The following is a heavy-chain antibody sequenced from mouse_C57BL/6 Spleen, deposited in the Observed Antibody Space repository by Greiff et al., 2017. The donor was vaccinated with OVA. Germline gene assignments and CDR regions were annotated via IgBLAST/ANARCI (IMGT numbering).Heavy chain of an antibody. D-gene: IGHD2-5*01. CDR2: ISSGSSTI. J-gene: IGHJ3*01. CDR3: AREAYYSDYEAWLAY. Sequence: EVMLVESGGGLVKPGGSLKLSCAASGFTFSDYGMHWVRQAPEKGLEWVAYISSGSSTIYYADTVKGRFTISRDNAKNTLFLQMTSLRSEDTAMYYGAREAYYSDYEAWLAYWGQGTLVTVSA. V-gene: IGHV5-17*01. CDR1: GFTFSDYG.